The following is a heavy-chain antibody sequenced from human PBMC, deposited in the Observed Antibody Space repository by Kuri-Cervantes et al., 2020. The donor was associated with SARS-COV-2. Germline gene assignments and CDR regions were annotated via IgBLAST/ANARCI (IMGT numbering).Heavy chain of an antibody. Sequence: GESLKISCTASGFTFGDYAMSWVRQAPGKGLEWVGFIRSKAYGGTTEYAASVKGRFTISRDDSKNMAYLQMNSLKTEDTAVYYCTTLIAYWGQGALVTVSS. J-gene: IGHJ4*02. CDR3: TTLIAY. CDR1: GFTFGDYA. CDR2: IRSKAYGGTT. V-gene: IGHV3-49*04.